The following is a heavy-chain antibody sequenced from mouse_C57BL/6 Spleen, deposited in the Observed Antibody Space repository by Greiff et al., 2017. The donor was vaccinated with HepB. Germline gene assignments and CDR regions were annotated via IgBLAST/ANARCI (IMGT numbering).Heavy chain of an antibody. CDR1: GYTFTSYW. CDR2: IDPNSGGT. J-gene: IGHJ3*01. Sequence: QVQLQQPGAELVKPGASVKLSCKASGYTFTSYWMHWVKQRPGRGLEWIGRIDPNSGGTKYNEKFKSKATLTVDKPSSTAYMQLSSLISEDSAVYYCAREGIYYGSSLFAYWGQGTLVTVSA. CDR3: AREGIYYGSSLFAY. V-gene: IGHV1-72*01. D-gene: IGHD1-1*01.